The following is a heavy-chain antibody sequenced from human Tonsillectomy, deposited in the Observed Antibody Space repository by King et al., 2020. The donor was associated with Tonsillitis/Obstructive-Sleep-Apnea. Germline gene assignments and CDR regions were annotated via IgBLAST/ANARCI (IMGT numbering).Heavy chain of an antibody. D-gene: IGHD3-16*01. CDR1: GYSFTSYW. J-gene: IGHJ5*02. V-gene: IGHV5-51*01. CDR3: ARRDGGDNYGYVS. CDR2: IYPGGSDT. Sequence: VQLVESGAEVKKPGESLKISCKGSGYSFTSYWIAWVRQMPGKGLEYMGLIYPGGSDTRYSPSFQGQVTISADKSIRTAYLQWSSLKASDIAMYYCARRDGGDNYGYVSWGQGTLVTVSS.